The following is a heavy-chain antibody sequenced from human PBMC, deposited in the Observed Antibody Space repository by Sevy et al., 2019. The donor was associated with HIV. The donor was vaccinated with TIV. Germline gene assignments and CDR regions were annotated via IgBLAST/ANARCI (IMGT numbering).Heavy chain of an antibody. J-gene: IGHJ4*02. V-gene: IGHV3-21*04. D-gene: IGHD2-15*01. CDR2: ISSSSSYI. CDR1: GFTFSSYS. CDR3: AREAVVVAALDY. Sequence: GGSLRLSCAASGFTFSSYSMNWVRQAPGKGLEWVSSISSSSSYIYYADSVKGRFPISRDNAKNSLYLQMNSLRAEDTAVYYCAREAVVVAALDYWGQGTLVTVSS.